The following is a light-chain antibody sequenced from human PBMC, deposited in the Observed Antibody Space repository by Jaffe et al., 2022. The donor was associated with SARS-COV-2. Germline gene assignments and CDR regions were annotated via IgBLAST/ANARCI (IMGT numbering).Light chain of an antibody. J-gene: IGKJ4*01. CDR2: GTS. CDR3: QQYNDWPLT. Sequence: EIVMTQSPATLSVSPGERATLSCGASQSVSSKLAWYQQKPGQAPRLLIYGTSTRATGIPARFSGSGSGTEFTLTVSSLQSEDFAVYYCQQYNDWPLTFGGGTKLEIK. CDR1: QSVSSK. V-gene: IGKV3-15*01.